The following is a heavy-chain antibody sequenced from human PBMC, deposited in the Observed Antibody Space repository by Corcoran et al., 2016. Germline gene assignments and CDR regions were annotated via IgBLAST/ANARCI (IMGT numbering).Heavy chain of an antibody. V-gene: IGHV4-59*01. D-gene: IGHD3-3*01. Sequence: QVQLQESGPGLVKPSETLSLTCTVSGGSISSYYWSWIRQPTGKGLEWIGYIYYSGSTNYNPSLKSRVTISVDTSKNQFSLKLSSVTAADTSVSYCARPTWNYDFCSCYYLDYYHGMDVWGQGTTVTVSS. CDR1: GGSISSYY. J-gene: IGHJ6*02. CDR3: ARPTWNYDFCSCYYLDYYHGMDV. CDR2: IYYSGST.